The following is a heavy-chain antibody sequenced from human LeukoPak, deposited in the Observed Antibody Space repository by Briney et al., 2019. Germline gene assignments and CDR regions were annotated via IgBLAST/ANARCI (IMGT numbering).Heavy chain of an antibody. CDR1: GGSISSYY. V-gene: IGHV4-59*01. CDR2: IYYSGST. J-gene: IGHJ4*02. CDR3: AREGTKLPPGYYDSSGQRYFDY. D-gene: IGHD3-22*01. Sequence: SETLSLTCTVSGGSISSYYWSWIRQPPGKGLEWIGYIYYSGSTNYNPSLKSRVTISVDTSKNQFSLKLSSVTAADTAVYYCAREGTKLPPGYYDSSGQRYFDYWGQGTLVTVSS.